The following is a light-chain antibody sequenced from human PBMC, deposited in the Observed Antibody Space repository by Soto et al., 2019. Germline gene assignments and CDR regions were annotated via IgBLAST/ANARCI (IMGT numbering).Light chain of an antibody. V-gene: IGLV1-44*01. CDR2: NTY. Sequence: QPVLTQPPSASGTPGQRVTISWSGSSSNIGSHTVNWYQQLPGTAPRLLIYNTYYRPSGVPDRFSGSKSGTSASLAISGLQSEDEADYYCAAWDDSLNGVVFGGGTKLTVL. CDR3: AAWDDSLNGVV. J-gene: IGLJ3*02. CDR1: SSNIGSHT.